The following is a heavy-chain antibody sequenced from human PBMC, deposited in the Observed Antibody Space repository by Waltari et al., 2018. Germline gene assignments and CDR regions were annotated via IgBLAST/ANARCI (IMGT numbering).Heavy chain of an antibody. D-gene: IGHD3-10*01. J-gene: IGHJ6*03. CDR3: ARDQMVRGVPCMDV. CDR2: ISSSSSYI. CDR1: GFTFSSYS. V-gene: IGHV3-21*01. Sequence: EVQLVESGGGLVKPGGSLRLSCAASGFTFSSYSMNWVRQAPGKGLEWVSSISSSSSYIYYADSVKGRFTISRDNAKNSLYLQMNSLRAEDTAVYYCARDQMVRGVPCMDVWGKGTTVTISS.